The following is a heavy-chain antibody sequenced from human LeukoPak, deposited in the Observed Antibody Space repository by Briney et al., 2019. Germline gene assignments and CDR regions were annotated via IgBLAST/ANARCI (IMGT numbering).Heavy chain of an antibody. CDR3: ARVDTAMVTRYYYYYMDV. V-gene: IGHV3-11*04. CDR1: GFTFSDYY. D-gene: IGHD5-18*01. J-gene: IGHJ6*03. Sequence: PGGSLRLSCAASGFTFSDYYMSWIRQAPGKGLEGVSYISSSGSTIYYADSVKGRFTISRDNAKNSLYLQMNSLRAEDTAVYYCARVDTAMVTRYYYYYMDVWGKGTTVTVSS. CDR2: ISSSGSTI.